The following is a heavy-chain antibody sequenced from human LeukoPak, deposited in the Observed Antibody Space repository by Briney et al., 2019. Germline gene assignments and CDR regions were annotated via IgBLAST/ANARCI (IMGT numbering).Heavy chain of an antibody. Sequence: SETLSLTCAVYGGSFSGYYWSWMRQPPGEGLEWIGDINQSGSTTYNPSLKSRVTILVDTSKNQFSLELTSVTAADTAVYYCARDPMTGAFDIWGQGTMVTISS. D-gene: IGHD1-14*01. J-gene: IGHJ3*02. V-gene: IGHV4-34*01. CDR2: INQSGST. CDR1: GGSFSGYY. CDR3: ARDPMTGAFDI.